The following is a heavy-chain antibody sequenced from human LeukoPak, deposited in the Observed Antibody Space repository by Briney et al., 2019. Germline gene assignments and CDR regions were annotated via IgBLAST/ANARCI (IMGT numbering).Heavy chain of an antibody. CDR2: IYYSGST. Sequence: SETLSLTCTVSGGSISSSSYYWGWIRQPPGKGLEWIGSIYYSGSTYYNPSLKSRVTISVDTSKNQFSLKLSSVTAADTAVYYCASSPRGYDSSGYPDYWGQGTLVTVSS. D-gene: IGHD3-22*01. CDR3: ASSPRGYDSSGYPDY. V-gene: IGHV4-39*01. CDR1: GGSISSSSYY. J-gene: IGHJ4*02.